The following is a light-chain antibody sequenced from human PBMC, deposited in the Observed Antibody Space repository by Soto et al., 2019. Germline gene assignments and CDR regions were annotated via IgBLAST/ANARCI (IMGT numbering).Light chain of an antibody. CDR1: RNIDTY. V-gene: IGKV1-39*01. J-gene: IGKJ1*01. CDR3: QQYNSYWT. Sequence: DIQMAQSPSSLSASVGDRVTITCRASRNIDTYLSWYQQKAGKAPKLLIFATSTLQSGVPSRFSGSGSGTDFTLTISSLQPEDFATYYCQQYNSYWTFGQGTKVEIK. CDR2: ATS.